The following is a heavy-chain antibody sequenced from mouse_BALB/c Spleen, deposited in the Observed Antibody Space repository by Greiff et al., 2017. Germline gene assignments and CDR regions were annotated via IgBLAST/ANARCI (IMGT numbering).Heavy chain of an antibody. CDR3: ARPLIYYDYYAMDY. D-gene: IGHD2-1*01. V-gene: IGHV4-1*02. Sequence: DVQLQESGGGLVQPGGSLKLSCAASGFDFSRYWMSWVRQAPGKGLEWIGEINPDSSTINYTPSLKDKFIISRDNAKNTLYLQMSKVRSEDTALYYCARPLIYYDYYAMDYWGQGTSVTVSS. J-gene: IGHJ4*01. CDR2: INPDSSTI. CDR1: GFDFSRYW.